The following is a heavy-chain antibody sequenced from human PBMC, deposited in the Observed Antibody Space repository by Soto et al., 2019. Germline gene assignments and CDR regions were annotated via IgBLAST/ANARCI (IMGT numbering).Heavy chain of an antibody. CDR1: GFTFSSYE. Sequence: GGSLRLSCAASGFTFSSYEMNWVRQAPGKGLEWVSYISSSGSTIYYADSVKGRFTISRDNAKNSLYLQMNSLRAEDTAVYYCARAHTYYYDSSGYSDGMDVWGQGTTVTGSS. D-gene: IGHD3-22*01. CDR3: ARAHTYYYDSSGYSDGMDV. CDR2: ISSSGSTI. J-gene: IGHJ6*02. V-gene: IGHV3-48*03.